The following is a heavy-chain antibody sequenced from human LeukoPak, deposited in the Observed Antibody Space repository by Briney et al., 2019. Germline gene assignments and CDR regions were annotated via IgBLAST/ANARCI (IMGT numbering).Heavy chain of an antibody. J-gene: IGHJ5*02. V-gene: IGHV4-59*11. CDR2: IYYSGST. CDR3: ARVFTIVPAAISRWFDP. Sequence: SETLSLTCTVSGGSISSHYWSWIRQPPGKGLEWIGYIYYSGSTNYNPSLKSRVTISVDTSKNQFSLKLSSVTAADTAMYYCARVFTIVPAAISRWFDPWGQGTLVTVSS. CDR1: GGSISSHY. D-gene: IGHD2-2*02.